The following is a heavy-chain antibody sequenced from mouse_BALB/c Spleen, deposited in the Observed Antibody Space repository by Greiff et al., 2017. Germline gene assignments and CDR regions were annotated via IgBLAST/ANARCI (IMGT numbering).Heavy chain of an antibody. J-gene: IGHJ4*01. Sequence: EGQLQQSGPELVKPGASVKISCKASGYSFTGYYMHWVKQSHVKSLEWIGRINPYNGATSYNQNFKDKASLTVDKSSSTAYMELHSLTSEDSAVYYCARGRDGNYAGAMDYWGQGTSVTVSA. D-gene: IGHD2-1*01. CDR2: INPYNGAT. CDR3: ARGRDGNYAGAMDY. CDR1: GYSFTGYY. V-gene: IGHV1-31*01.